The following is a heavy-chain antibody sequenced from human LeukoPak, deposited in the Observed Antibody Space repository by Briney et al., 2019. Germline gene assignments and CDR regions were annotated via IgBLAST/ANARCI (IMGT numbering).Heavy chain of an antibody. V-gene: IGHV4-39*07. J-gene: IGHJ4*02. CDR2: IYYSGST. CDR3: ARSYCSGGSCWVYFDY. D-gene: IGHD2-15*01. Sequence: ASETLSLTCTVSGGSISSSSYYWGWIRQPPGKGLEWIGSIYYSGSTYYNPSLKSRVTISVDTSKNQFSLKLSSVTTADTAIYYCARSYCSGGSCWVYFDYWGQGTLVTVSS. CDR1: GGSISSSSYY.